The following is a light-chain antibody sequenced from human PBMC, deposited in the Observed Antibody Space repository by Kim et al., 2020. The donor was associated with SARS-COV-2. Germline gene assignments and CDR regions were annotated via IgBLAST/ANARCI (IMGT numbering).Light chain of an antibody. CDR1: QRVSSN. CDR3: HQYNDWPPGDT. CDR2: GAS. J-gene: IGKJ2*01. V-gene: IGKV3-15*01. Sequence: YPGERGTLSGEASQRVSSNLAWYQHKPGQAPRLLICGASARATGFPARFSGGGSGTDFTLTISSLQSEDFALCYCHQYNDWPPGDTFGQGTKLEI.